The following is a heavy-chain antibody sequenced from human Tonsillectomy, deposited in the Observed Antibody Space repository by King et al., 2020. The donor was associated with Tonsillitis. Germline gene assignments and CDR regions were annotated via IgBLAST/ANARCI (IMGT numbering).Heavy chain of an antibody. CDR2: ISSSSSYT. CDR1: GFTFSDYY. Sequence: VQLVESGGGLVKPGGSLRLSCAASGFTFSDYYMSWIRQAPGKGLEWVSYISSSSSYTNYADSVKGQFTISRDNAKNSLYLQMNSLRAEDTAVYYCARARYYYGSGSPYYFDYWGQGTLVTVSS. J-gene: IGHJ4*02. CDR3: ARARYYYGSGSPYYFDY. D-gene: IGHD3-10*01. V-gene: IGHV3-11*06.